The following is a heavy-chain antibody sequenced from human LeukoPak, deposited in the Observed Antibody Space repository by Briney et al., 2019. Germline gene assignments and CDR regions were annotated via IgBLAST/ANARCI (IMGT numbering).Heavy chain of an antibody. CDR2: VTSHSSHI. CDR1: GFTFSTYS. CDR3: ARAGGIESAFD. Sequence: PGGSLRLSCAASGFTFSTYSMSWLRQAPGKGPEWVSSVTSHSSHIYYADSVRGRFTISRDNAKNSLYLQMNSLRAEDTAVYYCARAGGIESAFDWGQGTLVTVSS. V-gene: IGHV3-21*06. J-gene: IGHJ4*02. D-gene: IGHD5-12*01.